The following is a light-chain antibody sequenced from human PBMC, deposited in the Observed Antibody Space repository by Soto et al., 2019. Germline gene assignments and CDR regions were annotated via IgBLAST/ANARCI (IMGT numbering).Light chain of an antibody. Sequence: EIVLTQSPGTLSLSPGERATLSCRASQSVSRDLAWYQQRPGQPPRLLIFDSSNRATGVPVRFSGSGSGTVFTLTIGSLEPEDSAVYYCQQRKHWPPITFGQGTRLEIK. V-gene: IGKV3-11*01. CDR2: DSS. CDR1: QSVSRD. J-gene: IGKJ5*01. CDR3: QQRKHWPPIT.